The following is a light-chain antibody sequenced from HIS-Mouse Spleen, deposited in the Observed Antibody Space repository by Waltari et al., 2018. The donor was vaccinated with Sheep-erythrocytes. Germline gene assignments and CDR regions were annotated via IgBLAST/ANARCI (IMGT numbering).Light chain of an antibody. V-gene: IGKV1-8*01. CDR2: AAS. CDR3: QQYYSYLLT. J-gene: IGKJ4*02. CDR1: QGISSY. Sequence: AIRMTQSPSSFSASPGDTVTMTCQATQGISSYLAWYQRKPGKAPKTPIYAASTLQSGVPSRFSGSGSGTDFSLSISCLQSEDFATYYCQQYYSYLLTFGGGTKVEMK.